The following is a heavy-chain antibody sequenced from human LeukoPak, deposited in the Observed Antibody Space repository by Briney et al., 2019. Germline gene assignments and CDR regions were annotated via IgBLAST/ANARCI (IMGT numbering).Heavy chain of an antibody. CDR1: GGSISSYY. J-gene: IGHJ3*02. CDR2: IYTSGST. D-gene: IGHD2-15*01. CDR3: ARAPSLGVVAHNAFDI. V-gene: IGHV4-4*07. Sequence: PSETLSLTCTVSGGSISSYYWSWIRQPAGKGLEWIGRIYTSGSTNYTPSLKSRVTMSVDTSENQFSLKLSSVTAADTAVYYCARAPSLGVVAHNAFDIWGQGTMVTVSS.